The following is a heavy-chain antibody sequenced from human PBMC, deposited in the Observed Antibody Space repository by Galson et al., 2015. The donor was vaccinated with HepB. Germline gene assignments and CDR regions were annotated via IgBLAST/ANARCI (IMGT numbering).Heavy chain of an antibody. CDR2: IYYSGST. D-gene: IGHD3-10*01. V-gene: IGHV4-59*01. CDR3: ARGDYGSGRRYYFDY. CDR1: GGSISSYY. J-gene: IGHJ4*02. Sequence: LTCTVSGGSISSYYWSWIRQPPGKGLEWIGYIYYSGSTNYNPSLKSRVTISVDTSKNQFSLKLSSVTAADTAVYYCARGDYGSGRRYYFDYWGQGTLVTVSS.